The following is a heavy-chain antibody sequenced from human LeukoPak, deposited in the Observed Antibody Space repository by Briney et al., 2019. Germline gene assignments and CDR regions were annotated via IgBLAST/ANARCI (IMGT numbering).Heavy chain of an antibody. Sequence: SETLSLTCAVYGGSFSDYSWSWIRQPPGKGLEWIGEINHSGSTNYNPSLKSRVTISVDTSKNQLSLKLSSVTAADTAVYYCASGQWLVSYDYWGQGTLVTVSS. V-gene: IGHV4-34*01. CDR1: GGSFSDYS. CDR3: ASGQWLVSYDY. D-gene: IGHD6-19*01. CDR2: INHSGST. J-gene: IGHJ4*02.